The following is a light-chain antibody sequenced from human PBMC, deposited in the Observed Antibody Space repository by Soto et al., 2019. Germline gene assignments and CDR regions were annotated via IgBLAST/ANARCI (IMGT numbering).Light chain of an antibody. CDR2: GAS. J-gene: IGKJ3*01. CDR3: QQYGGSPT. CDR1: QSVSSNY. V-gene: IGKV3-20*01. Sequence: EIVLTQSPGTLSLSPGERATLSCRASQSVSSNYLAWYQQKPGQAPRLLIYGASDRATGIPDRFSGSGSGTDSTLTISRLEPADFAVYYCQQYGGSPTFGPGTKVDLE.